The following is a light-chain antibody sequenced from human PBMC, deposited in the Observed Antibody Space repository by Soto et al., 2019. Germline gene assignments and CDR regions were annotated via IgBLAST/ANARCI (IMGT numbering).Light chain of an antibody. CDR3: QQYGTSEII. Sequence: EVVLSQSPGTLSLSPGDRATLSCGASQSVTSKLAWYQQKPGQAPRLLISGASNRATGIPDRFSGSGSGTDFTLTISRLEPDDFAVFFCQQYGTSEIIFGQGRRPAVK. CDR2: GAS. V-gene: IGKV3-20*01. J-gene: IGKJ5*01. CDR1: QSVTSK.